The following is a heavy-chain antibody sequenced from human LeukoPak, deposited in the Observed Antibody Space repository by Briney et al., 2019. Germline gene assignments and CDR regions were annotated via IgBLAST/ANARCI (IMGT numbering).Heavy chain of an antibody. V-gene: IGHV1-18*01. CDR2: TNTKNGDT. CDR1: GYTFNTYG. CDR3: ARDATRGMIVDIAANYYLDV. J-gene: IGHJ6*04. Sequence: ASVKVSCKTPGYTFNTYGISWVRQAPGQGLEWMGWTNTKNGDTTYAQRLQGRLIMTTDTSTSTAYMELRSLRSDDTAVYYCARDATRGMIVDIAANYYLDVWGKGTPVTVSS. D-gene: IGHD3-22*01.